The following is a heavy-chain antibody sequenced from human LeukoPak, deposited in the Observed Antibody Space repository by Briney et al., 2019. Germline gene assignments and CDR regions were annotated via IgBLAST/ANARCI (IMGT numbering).Heavy chain of an antibody. CDR1: GFTFSNAW. J-gene: IGHJ4*02. Sequence: GGSLRLSCAASGFTFSNAWMSWVRQAPGKGLEWVGRIKSKTDGGTTDYAAPVKGRFTISRDDSKNTLYLQMNSLKTEDTAVYYCTTVWFGELGLDYFDYWGQGTLVTVSS. V-gene: IGHV3-15*01. D-gene: IGHD3-10*01. CDR3: TTVWFGELGLDYFDY. CDR2: IKSKTDGGTT.